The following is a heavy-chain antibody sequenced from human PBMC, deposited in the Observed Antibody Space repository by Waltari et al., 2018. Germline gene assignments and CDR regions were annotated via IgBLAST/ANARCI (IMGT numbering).Heavy chain of an antibody. CDR2: VKRCGVT. V-gene: IGHV4-4*06. D-gene: IGHD2-15*01. Sequence: SQVRPPQGRGMEGIGGVKRCGVTTYAPCLASRVIMSLDTSSNQSSLIMTAATAADTAVYYCARDRGGGPYLDSWGRGILVSVSP. CDR3: ARDRGGGPYLDS. J-gene: IGHJ4*02.